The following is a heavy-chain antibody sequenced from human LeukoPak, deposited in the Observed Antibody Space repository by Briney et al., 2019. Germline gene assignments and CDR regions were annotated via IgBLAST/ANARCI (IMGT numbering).Heavy chain of an antibody. J-gene: IGHJ6*03. CDR1: GFTFSDYY. CDR2: ISSSGSTI. CDR3: ARIGYYDSSGYYHYYYYMDF. V-gene: IGHV3-11*04. Sequence: GGSLRLSCAASGFTFSDYYMSWIRQAPGKGLEWVSYISSSGSTIYYADSVKGRFNICRDNAKNSLSLQMNSLRVEDTAVYYCARIGYYDSSGYYHYYYYMDFWGKGTTVTVSS. D-gene: IGHD3-22*01.